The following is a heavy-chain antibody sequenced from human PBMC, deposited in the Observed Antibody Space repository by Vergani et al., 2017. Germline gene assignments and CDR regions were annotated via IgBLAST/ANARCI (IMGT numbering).Heavy chain of an antibody. Sequence: QVQLQESGPGLVKPSETLSLTCTVSGGSISSYYWSWIRQPAGKGLEWVGRIYTSGSTYYNPSLKSRVTISVDTSKNQFSLKLSSVTAADTAVYYCASLSVAGTFGWYFDLWGRGTLVTVSS. CDR3: ASLSVAGTFGWYFDL. CDR2: IYTSGST. V-gene: IGHV4-4*07. CDR1: GGSISSYY. D-gene: IGHD6-19*01. J-gene: IGHJ2*01.